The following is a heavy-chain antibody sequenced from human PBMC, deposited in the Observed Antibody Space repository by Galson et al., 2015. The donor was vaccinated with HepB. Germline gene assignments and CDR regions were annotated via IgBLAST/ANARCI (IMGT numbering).Heavy chain of an antibody. CDR1: GFTFSSYS. J-gene: IGHJ6*02. D-gene: IGHD6-13*01. V-gene: IGHV3-21*01. Sequence: SLRLSCAASGFTFSSYSMNWVRQAPGKGLEWVSSVSSSSSYIYYADSVKGRFTISRDNAKNSLYLQMNSLRAEDTAVYYCARDRIAAAGHYYYYYGMDVWGQGTTVTVSS. CDR3: ARDRIAAAGHYYYYYGMDV. CDR2: VSSSSSYI.